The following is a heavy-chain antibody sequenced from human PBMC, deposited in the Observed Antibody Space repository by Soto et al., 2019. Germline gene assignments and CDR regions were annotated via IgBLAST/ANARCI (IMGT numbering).Heavy chain of an antibody. CDR3: ARVQPGTPSLGIAAAYYYGMDV. CDR1: GGSISSGDYY. J-gene: IGHJ6*02. D-gene: IGHD6-13*01. CDR2: IYYSGST. Sequence: QVQLQESGPGLVKPSQTLSLTCTVSGGSISSGDYYWSWIRQPPGKGLEWIGYIYYSGSTYYNPSLKSRVTISVDTSKNQFSLKLSSVTAADTAVYYCARVQPGTPSLGIAAAYYYGMDVWGQGTTVTVSS. V-gene: IGHV4-30-4*01.